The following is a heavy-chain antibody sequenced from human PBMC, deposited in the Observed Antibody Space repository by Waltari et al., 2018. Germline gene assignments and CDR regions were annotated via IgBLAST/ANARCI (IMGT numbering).Heavy chain of an antibody. D-gene: IGHD3-3*01. J-gene: IGHJ3*02. CDR1: GYTFTGYS. Sequence: QVQLVQSGAEVQKPGASVKVSCTASGYTFTGYSMHWVRPAPGQGLEWMGRINPNSGGTNYAQKFQGRVTMTRDTSISTAYMELSRLRSDDTAVYYCARDRRVVISSDAFDIWGQGTMVTVSS. CDR3: ARDRRVVISSDAFDI. CDR2: INPNSGGT. V-gene: IGHV1-2*06.